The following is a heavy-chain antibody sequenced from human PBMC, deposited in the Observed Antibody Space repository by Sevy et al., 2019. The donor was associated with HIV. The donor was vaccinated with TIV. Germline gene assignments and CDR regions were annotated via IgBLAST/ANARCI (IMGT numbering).Heavy chain of an antibody. D-gene: IGHD2-2*01. CDR2: IIPIFGTA. CDR3: ARVIQGCSSTSCYPDSDY. CDR1: GDTFSSYA. J-gene: IGHJ4*02. V-gene: IGHV1-69*13. Sequence: ASVKVSCKASGDTFSSYAISWVRQAPGQGLEWMGGIIPIFGTANYAQKFQGRVTITADESTSTAYMELSSLRSEDTAVYYCARVIQGCSSTSCYPDSDYWGQGTLVTVSS.